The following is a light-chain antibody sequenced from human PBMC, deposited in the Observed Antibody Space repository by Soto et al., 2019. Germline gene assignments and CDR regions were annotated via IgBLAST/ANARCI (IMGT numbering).Light chain of an antibody. J-gene: IGKJ4*01. CDR2: GAS. CDR1: QSVSSN. Sequence: EIVMTQSPATLSVSPGERATLSCRASQSVSSNLAWYQQKPGQAPRLLIYGASTRATGITARFSGSGSGTEFTLTISSLQSEDFAVYFCQQYNNWPLTTFGGGTKVEIK. CDR3: QQYNNWPLTT. V-gene: IGKV3D-15*01.